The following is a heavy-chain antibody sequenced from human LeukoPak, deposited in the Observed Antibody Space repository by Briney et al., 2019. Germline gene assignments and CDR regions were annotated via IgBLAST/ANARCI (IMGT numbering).Heavy chain of an antibody. CDR3: AKCHSSSWYYLFDY. CDR1: GFTFSNYW. D-gene: IGHD6-13*01. CDR2: ISGSGKST. J-gene: IGHJ4*02. Sequence: PGGSLRLSCAASGFTFSNYWMGWVRQAPGKRLEWVSTISGSGKSTYYADSVKGRFTISRDNSQNTLYLQMNSLRAEDTAVYYCAKCHSSSWYYLFDYWGQGTLVTVSS. V-gene: IGHV3-23*01.